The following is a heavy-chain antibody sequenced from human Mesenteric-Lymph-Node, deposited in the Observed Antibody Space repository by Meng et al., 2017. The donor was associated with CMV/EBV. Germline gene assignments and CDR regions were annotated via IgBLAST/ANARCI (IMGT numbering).Heavy chain of an antibody. CDR2: ISASGGGT. V-gene: IGHV3-23*01. CDR3: AKRHWSGFPEGFDS. CDR1: GFSFNIYT. J-gene: IGHJ4*02. D-gene: IGHD3-3*01. Sequence: GESLKISCAASGFSFNIYTMSWVRQAPGKGLEWVSGISASGGGTSYADSVKGRFTISRDNSRKMLYLLMNSLRAEDTAVYYCAKRHWSGFPEGFDSWGQGTLVPSPQ.